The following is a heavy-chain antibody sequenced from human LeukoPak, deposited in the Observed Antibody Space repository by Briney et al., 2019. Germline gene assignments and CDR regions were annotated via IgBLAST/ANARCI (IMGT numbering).Heavy chain of an antibody. CDR1: GGSISIYY. J-gene: IGHJ5*02. CDR3: ARESRVVVRADIQGDRRFDP. Sequence: PSETLSLTCTVSGGSISIYYWSWIRQPAGKGLEWIWRIYTSGSTNYNPSLKSRVTMSVDTSKNQLSLKLSSVTAADTAVYYCARESRVVVRADIQGDRRFDPWGQGTLVTVSS. CDR2: IYTSGST. V-gene: IGHV4-4*07. D-gene: IGHD2-2*02.